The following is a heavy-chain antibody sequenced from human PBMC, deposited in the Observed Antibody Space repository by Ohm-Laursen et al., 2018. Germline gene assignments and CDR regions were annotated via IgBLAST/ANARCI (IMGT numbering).Heavy chain of an antibody. V-gene: IGHV3-23*01. D-gene: IGHD2-15*01. Sequence: SLRLSCSASGFTFSSCSMSWVRQAPGKGLEWVSVISSDSGTTGYADSVKGRLTISRDNSKNTLFLQMNSLKTEETAVYYCSTDRKGYCSGGSCLNYWGQGTLVTVSS. J-gene: IGHJ4*02. CDR2: ISSDSGTT. CDR1: GFTFSSCS. CDR3: STDRKGYCSGGSCLNY.